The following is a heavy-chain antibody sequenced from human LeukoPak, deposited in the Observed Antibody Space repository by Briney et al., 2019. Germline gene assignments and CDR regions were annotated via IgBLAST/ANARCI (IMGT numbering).Heavy chain of an antibody. V-gene: IGHV3-21*01. CDR3: ARTSGESTAALMAPFDY. CDR1: GFTFSSYS. CDR2: ISSSSGYK. D-gene: IGHD6-6*01. Sequence: GGSLRLSCAVSGFTFSSYSMTWVRQAPGKGLEWVSSISSSSGYKYYADSVKGRFTISRDNAKNSLYLQMDSLRAEDAAVYYCARTSGESTAALMAPFDYWGQGTLATVSS. J-gene: IGHJ4*02.